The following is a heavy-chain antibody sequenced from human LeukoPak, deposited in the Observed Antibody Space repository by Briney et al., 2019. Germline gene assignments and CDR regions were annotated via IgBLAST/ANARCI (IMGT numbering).Heavy chain of an antibody. Sequence: SETLSLTCTVSGDSISAYYWSWVRQRPGKGLEWIAFVHKTGSINYNPSLKSRATISMDTSNSQLSLHVNSVTAADTAVYYCTKYGGSPANYFDSWGPGTLVTVSP. CDR1: GDSISAYY. D-gene: IGHD1-26*01. J-gene: IGHJ4*02. CDR3: TKYGGSPANYFDS. CDR2: VHKTGSI. V-gene: IGHV4-59*08.